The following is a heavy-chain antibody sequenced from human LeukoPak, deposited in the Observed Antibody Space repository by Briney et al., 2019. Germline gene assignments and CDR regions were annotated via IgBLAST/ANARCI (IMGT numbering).Heavy chain of an antibody. CDR2: IKQDGSEK. V-gene: IGHV3-7*01. J-gene: IGHJ4*02. CDR1: GFTFTRYW. Sequence: GGSLRLSCAASGFTFTRYWMTWVRQAPGKGLEWVGNIKQDGSEKFYVELVTGRFKISRDNAKDSLDLKIHSLGAEDTAVYYCARGLDCSSTCCYLDSRGQRTPVTVSS. D-gene: IGHD2-2*01. CDR3: ARGLDCSSTCCYLDS.